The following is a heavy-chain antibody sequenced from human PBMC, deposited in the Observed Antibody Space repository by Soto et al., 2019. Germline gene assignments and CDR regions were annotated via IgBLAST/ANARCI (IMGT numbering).Heavy chain of an antibody. CDR2: INPNSGGT. D-gene: IGHD1-26*01. CDR1: GYTFTGYY. Sequence: GASVKVSCKASGYTFTGYYMHWVRQAPGQGLEWMGWINPNSGGTNYAQKFQGRVTMTRDTSISTAYMELSRLRSDDTAVYYCASPLGPGSSAYYFDYWGQGTLVTVSS. CDR3: ASPLGPGSSAYYFDY. V-gene: IGHV1-2*02. J-gene: IGHJ4*02.